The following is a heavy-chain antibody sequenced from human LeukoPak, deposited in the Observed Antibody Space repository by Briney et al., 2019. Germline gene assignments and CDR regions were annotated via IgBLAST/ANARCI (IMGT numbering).Heavy chain of an antibody. J-gene: IGHJ4*02. V-gene: IGHV1-2*02. Sequence: GASVKVSCKASGYNFTGYHLHWVRQAPGQGLEWMGNMNPNSGGTNSAQKFQGRVTMTRDTSISTAYMELSRLGSDDTAVYYCARDVRYYYDSSGYPYYYFDYWGQGTLVTVSS. CDR2: MNPNSGGT. D-gene: IGHD3-22*01. CDR3: ARDVRYYYDSSGYPYYYFDY. CDR1: GYNFTGYH.